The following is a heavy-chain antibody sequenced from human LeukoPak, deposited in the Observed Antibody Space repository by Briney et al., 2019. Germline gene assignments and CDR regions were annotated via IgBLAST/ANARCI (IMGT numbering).Heavy chain of an antibody. CDR2: IYYSGNT. CDR1: GGSISSGGYY. J-gene: IGHJ4*02. Sequence: PSQTLSLICTVSGGSISSGGYYWSWVRQHPGKGLEWIGYIYYSGNTYYNPSLKSRVTMSVDTSKNQFSLKLNSVTAADTAVYYCAREYSGWYYFDYWGQGTLVTVSS. V-gene: IGHV4-31*03. D-gene: IGHD6-19*01. CDR3: AREYSGWYYFDY.